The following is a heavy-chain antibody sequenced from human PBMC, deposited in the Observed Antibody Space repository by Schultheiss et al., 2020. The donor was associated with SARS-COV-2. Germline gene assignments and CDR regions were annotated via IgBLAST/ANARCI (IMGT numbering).Heavy chain of an antibody. CDR2: IYYSGST. V-gene: IGHV4-4*02. J-gene: IGHJ4*02. D-gene: IGHD6-19*01. Sequence: SETLSLTCAVSGGSISSSNWWSWVRQPPGKGLEWIGYIYYSGSTNYNPSLKSRVTISVDTSKNQFSLKLSSVTAADTAVYYCASTAIAVAGTYFDYWGQGTLVTVSS. CDR1: GGSISSSNW. CDR3: ASTAIAVAGTYFDY.